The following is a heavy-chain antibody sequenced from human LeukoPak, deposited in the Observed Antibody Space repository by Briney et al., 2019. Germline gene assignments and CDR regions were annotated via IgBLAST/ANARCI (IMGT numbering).Heavy chain of an antibody. Sequence: GGSLRLSCAASGFTFSSYGMHWVRQAPGKGLEWVAVISYDGSNKYYADSVKGRFTISRDNSKNTLYLQMNSLRAEDAALYYCAKYQPLLRSFDYWGQGALVTVSS. CDR1: GFTFSSYG. J-gene: IGHJ4*02. D-gene: IGHD2-21*01. CDR3: AKYQPLLRSFDY. V-gene: IGHV3-30*18. CDR2: ISYDGSNK.